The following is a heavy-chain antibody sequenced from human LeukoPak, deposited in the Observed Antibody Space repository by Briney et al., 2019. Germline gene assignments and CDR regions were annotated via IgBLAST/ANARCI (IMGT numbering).Heavy chain of an antibody. J-gene: IGHJ4*02. CDR2: VKPDGTTK. CDR1: GFPFSSYS. D-gene: IGHD6-13*01. V-gene: IGHV3-7*03. CDR3: ARSIPYGTTWYGRSDY. Sequence: GGSLRLSCAASGFPFSSYSMTWVRQAPGKGLEWVANVKPDGTTKFYVDSVKGRFTISRDNALNSLYLQMNSLRAEDTAIYYCARSIPYGTTWYGRSDYWGQGTLVTVSS.